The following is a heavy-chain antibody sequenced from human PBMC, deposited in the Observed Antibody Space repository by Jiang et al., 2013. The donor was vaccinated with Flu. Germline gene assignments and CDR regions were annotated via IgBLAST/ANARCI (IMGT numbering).Heavy chain of an antibody. CDR2: INPNSGGT. V-gene: IGHV1-2*06. CDR1: GYTFTGYY. D-gene: IGHD2-15*01. Sequence: GAEVKKPGASVKVSCKASGYTFTGYYMHWVRQAPGQGLEWMGRINPNSGGTNYAQKFQGRVTMTRDTSISTAYMELSRLRSDDTAVYYCARVTDCSGGSCYYYYGMDVVGPRDHGHR. J-gene: IGHJ6*02. CDR3: ARVTDCSGGSCYYYYGMDV.